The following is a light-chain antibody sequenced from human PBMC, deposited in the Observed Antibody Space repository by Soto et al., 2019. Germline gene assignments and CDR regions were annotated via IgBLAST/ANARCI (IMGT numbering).Light chain of an antibody. CDR3: CSFAGPRGLI. J-gene: IGLJ7*01. V-gene: IGLV2-23*01. CDR2: EGS. Sequence: QSALTQPASVSGSPGQSITISCTGTSSDVGIYNLVSWFQQHPGKAPKLMIYEGSKRPSGISDRFSGSKSGNTAFLTISGLQAEDESDYYCCSFAGPRGLIFGGGTQLTVL. CDR1: SSDVGIYNL.